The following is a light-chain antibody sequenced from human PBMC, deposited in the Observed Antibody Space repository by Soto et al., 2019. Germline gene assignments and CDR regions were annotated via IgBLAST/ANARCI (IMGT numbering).Light chain of an antibody. V-gene: IGKV4-1*01. CDR2: WAS. CDR1: QSILFNSNNKNY. Sequence: DIVMTQSPDALAVSLGERATINCKSSQSILFNSNNKNYLAWYQQKPGQPPKLLIYWASTRESGVPDRFRGSGAGNNFPPTLSRLAAEDVGVYYCQQYWSPPLTFRGGTKVEIK. J-gene: IGKJ4*01. CDR3: QQYWSPPLT.